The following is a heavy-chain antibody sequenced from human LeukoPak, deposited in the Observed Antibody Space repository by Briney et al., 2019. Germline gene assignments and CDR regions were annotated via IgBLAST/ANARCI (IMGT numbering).Heavy chain of an antibody. V-gene: IGHV3-23*01. CDR1: GFTYANYA. CDR3: AKGDRGHCTGVKCYPFDY. J-gene: IGHJ4*02. Sequence: GGSLRLSCVASGFTYANYAMNWVRQAPGKRLEWVASITGTGGRGGIYYADSVKGRFTISRDNSKNTLFLQMSSLRADDTAVYHCAKGDRGHCTGVKCYPFDYWGQGTVVTVSS. CDR2: ITGTGGRGGI. D-gene: IGHD2-8*02.